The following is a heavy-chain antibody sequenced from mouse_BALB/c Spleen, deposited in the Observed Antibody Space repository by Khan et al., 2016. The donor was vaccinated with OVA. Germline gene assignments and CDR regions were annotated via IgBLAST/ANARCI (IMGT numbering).Heavy chain of an antibody. CDR2: IWSDGST. CDR3: ARQPYYHDYIMDY. J-gene: IGHJ4*01. Sequence: VKLKESGPGLVAPSQSLSITCTISGFSLTNYGVHWVRQPPGKGLEWLVVIWSDGSTTYDSALKSRLSISKDNSTSQVFLKMNRLQTDDTAMYYCARQPYYHDYIMDYWGQGTSITASS. D-gene: IGHD2-10*01. CDR1: GFSLTNYG. V-gene: IGHV2-6-1*01.